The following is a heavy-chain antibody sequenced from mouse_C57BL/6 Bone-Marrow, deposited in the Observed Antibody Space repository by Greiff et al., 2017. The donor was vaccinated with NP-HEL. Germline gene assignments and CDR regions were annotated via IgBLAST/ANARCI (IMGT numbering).Heavy chain of an antibody. Sequence: EVKLMESGGDLVKPGGSLKLSCAASGFTFSSYGMSWVRQTPDKRLEWVATISSGGSYTYYPDSVKGRFTISRDNAKNTLYLQMSSLKSEDTAMYYCARGITTVVAWDYWGQGTTLTVSS. CDR1: GFTFSSYG. D-gene: IGHD1-1*01. CDR3: ARGITTVVAWDY. V-gene: IGHV5-6*01. J-gene: IGHJ2*01. CDR2: ISSGGSYT.